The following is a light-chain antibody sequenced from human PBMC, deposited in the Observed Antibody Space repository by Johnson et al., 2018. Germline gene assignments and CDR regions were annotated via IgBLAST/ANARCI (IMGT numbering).Light chain of an antibody. Sequence: QSVLTQPPSVSAAPGQKVTISCSGSSSNIGNNYVSWYQQPPGTAPKLLIYENNKRPSGIPDRFSGSKSGTSATLGTTGLQPGDEADYYCGTWDSSLSAGNVFGTGTKVTVL. CDR2: ENN. V-gene: IGLV1-51*02. CDR3: GTWDSSLSAGNV. J-gene: IGLJ1*01. CDR1: SSNIGNNY.